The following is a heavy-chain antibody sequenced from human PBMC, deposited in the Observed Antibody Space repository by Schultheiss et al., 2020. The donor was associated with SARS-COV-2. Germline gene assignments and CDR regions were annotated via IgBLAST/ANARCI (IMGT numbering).Heavy chain of an antibody. CDR2: IWYDGSNK. D-gene: IGHD2-21*02. J-gene: IGHJ4*02. V-gene: IGHV3-33*08. Sequence: GGSLRLSCAASGFTFSSYSMNWVRQAPGKGLEWVAVIWYDGSNKYYADSVKGRFTISRDNSKNTLYLQMNSLRAEDTAVYYCARPVVPIVVVTATPGDYWGQGTLVTVSS. CDR1: GFTFSSYS. CDR3: ARPVVPIVVVTATPGDY.